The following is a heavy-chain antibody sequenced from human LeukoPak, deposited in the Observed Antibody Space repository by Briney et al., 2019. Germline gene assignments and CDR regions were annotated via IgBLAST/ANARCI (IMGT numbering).Heavy chain of an antibody. CDR3: ARDGVVGAKVY. Sequence: PSETLSLTCAVSGYSISSGYYWGWIRQPPGKGLEWIGSIYHSGSTYYNPSLKSRATISVDTSKNQFSLKLSSVTAADTAVYYCARDGVVGAKVYWGQGTLVTVSS. CDR2: IYHSGST. D-gene: IGHD1-26*01. V-gene: IGHV4-38-2*02. J-gene: IGHJ4*02. CDR1: GYSISSGYY.